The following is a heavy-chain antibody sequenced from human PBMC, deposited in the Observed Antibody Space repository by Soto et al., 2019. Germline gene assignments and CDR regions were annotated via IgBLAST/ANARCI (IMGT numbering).Heavy chain of an antibody. Sequence: QVTVKESGPVLVKPTETLTLTCTVSGFSLSNAGLGVSWIRQPPGKALEWLAHIFSNDEKSYSTSLKSRLTISKDTSKSQVVLTMNNMDPVDTATYYCASTYSTSWYWFDPWGQGTLVTGSS. CDR1: GFSLSNAGLG. CDR2: IFSNDEK. V-gene: IGHV2-26*04. CDR3: ASTYSTSWYWFDP. D-gene: IGHD6-13*01. J-gene: IGHJ5*02.